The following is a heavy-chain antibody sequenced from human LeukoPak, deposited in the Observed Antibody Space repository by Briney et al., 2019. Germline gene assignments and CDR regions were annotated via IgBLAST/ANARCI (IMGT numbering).Heavy chain of an antibody. CDR3: ARAPRGVVGAIDY. CDR2: ISYDGSNK. D-gene: IGHD1-26*01. Sequence: PGRSLRLSCAASGFTFSSYAMHWVRQAPGKGLEWVAVISYDGSNKYYADSVKGRFTISRDNSKNTLYLQMNSLRAEDTAVYYCARAPRGVVGAIDYWGQGTLVTVSS. J-gene: IGHJ4*02. CDR1: GFTFSSYA. V-gene: IGHV3-30*04.